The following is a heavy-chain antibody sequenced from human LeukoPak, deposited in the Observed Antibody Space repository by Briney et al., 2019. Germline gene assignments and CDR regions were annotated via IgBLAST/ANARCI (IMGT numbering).Heavy chain of an antibody. Sequence: PGGSLRLSCAASGFAFSSYSMNWVRQAPGKGLEWVSSIISSSTYIYYADSVKGRFTISRDNAKDSLYLQMNSLRAEDTAVYYCARDPQYCSGGSCYSFDYWGQGTLVTVSS. CDR2: IISSSTYI. D-gene: IGHD2-15*01. J-gene: IGHJ4*02. CDR1: GFAFSSYS. CDR3: ARDPQYCSGGSCYSFDY. V-gene: IGHV3-21*01.